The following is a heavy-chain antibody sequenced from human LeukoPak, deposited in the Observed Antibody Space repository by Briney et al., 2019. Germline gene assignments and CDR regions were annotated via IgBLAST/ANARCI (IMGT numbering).Heavy chain of an antibody. J-gene: IGHJ4*02. D-gene: IGHD1-26*01. Sequence: GGSLRLSCAASGFTFSSYAMRWVRQAPGKGLEWVSTISGSGGSTYYADSVKGRFTISRDNSKTPLYLQMNSLRAEDTAIYSCAKAGSYSPFDYWGQGTLVTVSS. CDR3: AKAGSYSPFDY. CDR2: ISGSGGST. V-gene: IGHV3-23*01. CDR1: GFTFSSYA.